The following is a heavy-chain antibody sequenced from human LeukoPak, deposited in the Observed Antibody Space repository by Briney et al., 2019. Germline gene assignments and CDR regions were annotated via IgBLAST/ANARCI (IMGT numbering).Heavy chain of an antibody. J-gene: IGHJ6*03. CDR1: GFTFSSYS. CDR2: ITSSSGYI. D-gene: IGHD3/OR15-3a*01. V-gene: IGHV3-21*01. CDR3: AKGTGYYYYYMDV. Sequence: GGSLRLSCAASGFTFSSYSMNWVRQAPGKGLEWVSSITSSSGYIYYADSVKARFTISRDNSKNTVYLQMNSLRAEDTAVYFCAKGTGYYYYYMDVWGKGTTVTVSS.